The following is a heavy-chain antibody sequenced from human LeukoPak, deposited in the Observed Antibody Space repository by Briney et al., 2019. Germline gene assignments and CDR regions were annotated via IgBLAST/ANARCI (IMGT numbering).Heavy chain of an antibody. CDR2: IYYNGNT. J-gene: IGHJ3*02. V-gene: IGHV4-39*01. CDR3: AKSREEIRGLDAFDI. Sequence: PSETLSLTCTVSGGSIISSDYYWGWIRQPPGTGLEWIGTIYYNGNTYYNPSLKSRITISVDTSKHQFSLELSSVTAADTAVYYCAKSREEIRGLDAFDIWGQGTMVTVSS. CDR1: GGSIISSDYY. D-gene: IGHD5-24*01.